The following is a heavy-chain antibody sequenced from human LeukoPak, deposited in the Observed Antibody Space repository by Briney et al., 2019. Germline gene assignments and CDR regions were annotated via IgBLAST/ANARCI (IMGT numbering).Heavy chain of an antibody. CDR3: ARQDMWFGDLVV. D-gene: IGHD3-10*01. Sequence: SETLSLTCIVSGGSLSRSTYYWGWLRPPPGKRLEWIGSISESGSTYYSPSLKSRVTISVDTSKNHFSLKLRFVAAADTAVYYCARQDMWFGDLVVWSQGTTVTAAS. J-gene: IGHJ6*02. CDR2: ISESGST. CDR1: GGSLSRSTYY. V-gene: IGHV4-39*01.